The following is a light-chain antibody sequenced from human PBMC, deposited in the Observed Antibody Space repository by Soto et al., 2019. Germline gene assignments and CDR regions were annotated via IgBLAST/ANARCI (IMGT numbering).Light chain of an antibody. CDR1: SSNIGSNT. Sequence: QSVLTQPPSASGTPGQRVTISCSGSSSNIGSNTVNWYQQLPGTAPKLLIYSNNQRPSGVHDRFSGSKSGTSASLAISGLQSEDEADYCCAAWDDSLNGVVFGGGTKVTVL. CDR2: SNN. V-gene: IGLV1-44*01. J-gene: IGLJ2*01. CDR3: AAWDDSLNGVV.